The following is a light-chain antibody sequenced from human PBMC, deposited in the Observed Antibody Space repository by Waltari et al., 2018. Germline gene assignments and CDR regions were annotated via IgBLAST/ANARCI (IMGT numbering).Light chain of an antibody. J-gene: IGLJ2*01. V-gene: IGLV2-23*01. CDR3: CSYAGSSTLL. CDR2: EFS. Sequence: QSALTQPASVSGSPGQSITISCTGTSSDVGSYNLVSWYQKHPGKAPKLMSYEFSKWPSGVANRVSGSKSGNTDSLTISGLQAEDEADYYCCSYAGSSTLLFGGGTKVTVL. CDR1: SSDVGSYNL.